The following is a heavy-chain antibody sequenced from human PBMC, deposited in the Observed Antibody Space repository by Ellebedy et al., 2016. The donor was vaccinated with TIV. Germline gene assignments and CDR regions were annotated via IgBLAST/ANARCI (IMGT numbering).Heavy chain of an antibody. D-gene: IGHD1-26*01. V-gene: IGHV1-18*01. Sequence: ASVKVSCKASGYTFTSYGISWVRQAPGQGLEWMGWISAYNGNTNYAQKLQGRVTMTTDTSTSTAYMELRSLRSDDTAVYYCARESGGWWELPRGLDYWGQGTLVTVSS. CDR1: GYTFTSYG. CDR3: ARESGGWWELPRGLDY. CDR2: ISAYNGNT. J-gene: IGHJ4*02.